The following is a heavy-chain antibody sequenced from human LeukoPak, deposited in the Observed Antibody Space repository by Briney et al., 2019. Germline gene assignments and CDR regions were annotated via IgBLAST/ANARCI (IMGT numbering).Heavy chain of an antibody. CDR1: GDSFSSSSAA. V-gene: IGHV6-1*01. Sequence: SQTLSLTCAISGDSFSSSSAAWNWIRQSPSRGLEWLGRKFYRSKWYNEYAVSVKSRITINPDTSKNQFSLQLNSVSPEDTAVYYCARGGRWFDTWGQGTLVTVSS. D-gene: IGHD1-26*01. CDR3: ARGGRWFDT. CDR2: KFYRSKWYN. J-gene: IGHJ5*02.